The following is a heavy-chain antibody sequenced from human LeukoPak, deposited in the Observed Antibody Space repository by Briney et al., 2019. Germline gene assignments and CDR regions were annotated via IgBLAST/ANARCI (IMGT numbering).Heavy chain of an antibody. CDR2: INHSGST. CDR3: ARFSSSTQRSWFDP. D-gene: IGHD2-15*01. CDR1: GGSFSGYY. J-gene: IGHJ5*02. V-gene: IGHV4-34*01. Sequence: SETLSLTCAVYGGSFSGYYWSWIRQPPGKGLEWIGEINHSGSTNYNPSLKSRVTISVDTSKNQFSLKLSSVTAADTAVYYCARFSSSTQRSWFDPWGQGTLVTVSS.